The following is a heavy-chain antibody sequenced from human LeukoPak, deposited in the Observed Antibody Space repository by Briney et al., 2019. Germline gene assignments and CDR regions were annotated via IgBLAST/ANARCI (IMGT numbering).Heavy chain of an antibody. CDR1: GLTLGSYS. CDR2: ISSSNSYI. V-gene: IGHV3-21*01. J-gene: IGHJ6*03. CDR3: ARDDAPYYYMDV. Sequence: GGSLRLSCAASGLTLGSYSMNWVRQAPGKGLGWVSSISSSNSYIYYADSVRGRFTISRDNAKNSLYLQMNSLRAEDTAVYYCARDDAPYYYMDVWGKGTTVTISS.